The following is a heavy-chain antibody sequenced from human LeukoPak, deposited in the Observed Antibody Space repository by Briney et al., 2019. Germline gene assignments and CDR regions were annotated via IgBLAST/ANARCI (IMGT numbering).Heavy chain of an antibody. J-gene: IGHJ2*01. D-gene: IGHD2-2*01. V-gene: IGHV4-30-2*01. CDR3: ARETCSSTSCYPGSWYFDL. CDR2: IYHSGST. CDR1: GGSISSGGYS. Sequence: PSQTLSLTCAVSGGSISSGGYSWSWIRQPPGKGLEWIGYIYHSGSTYYNPSLKSRVTISVDTSKNQFSLKLSSVTAADTAVYYCARETCSSTSCYPGSWYFDLWGRGTLVTVSS.